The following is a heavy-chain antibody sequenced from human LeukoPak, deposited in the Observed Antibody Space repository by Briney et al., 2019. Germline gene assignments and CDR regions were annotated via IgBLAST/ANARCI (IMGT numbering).Heavy chain of an antibody. CDR3: ARDYLSSFESPVG. CDR2: IYSGGST. Sequence: GGSLRLSCAASGFTVSSNYMSWVRQAPGKGLEWVSVIYSGGSTYYADSVKGRFTISRDNSKNTLYLQMNSLRAEDTAVYYCARDYLSSFESPVGWGQGTLVTVSS. D-gene: IGHD6-6*01. CDR1: GFTVSSNY. V-gene: IGHV3-53*01. J-gene: IGHJ4*02.